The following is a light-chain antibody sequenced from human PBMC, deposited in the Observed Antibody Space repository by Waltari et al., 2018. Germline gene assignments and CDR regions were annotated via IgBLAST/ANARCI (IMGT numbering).Light chain of an antibody. CDR2: SNN. Sequence: QSVLTQPPSASGTPGQRVTISCSGSSPTTGSNTVNWYQPLPGTAPKLLLYSNNQRPSGVPDRFSGSKSGTSASLASSGLQSEDEADYYCAAWDDSLNGWVFGGGTKLTVL. CDR1: SPTTGSNT. V-gene: IGLV1-44*01. CDR3: AAWDDSLNGWV. J-gene: IGLJ3*02.